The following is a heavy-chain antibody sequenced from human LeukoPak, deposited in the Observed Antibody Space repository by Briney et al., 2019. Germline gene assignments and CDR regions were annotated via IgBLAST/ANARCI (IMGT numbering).Heavy chain of an antibody. V-gene: IGHV3-74*01. D-gene: IGHD3-10*01. Sequence: GGSLRLSCAASGFTFNSYWMHWVRQAPGKGLVWVSRINSDGSSTSYADSVKGRFTISRDNAKNTLYLQMNSLRAEDTAVYYCARCYYGSGTYTDHWGQGTLVTVSS. CDR3: ARCYYGSGTYTDH. J-gene: IGHJ4*02. CDR2: INSDGSST. CDR1: GFTFNSYW.